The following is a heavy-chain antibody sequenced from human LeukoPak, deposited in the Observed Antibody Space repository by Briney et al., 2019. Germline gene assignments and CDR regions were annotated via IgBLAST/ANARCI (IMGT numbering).Heavy chain of an antibody. V-gene: IGHV4-39*01. CDR3: VNTVTAISPCYVDY. Sequence: SETLSLTCTVFGGSISSSRYYWGGIRQPPGKGLEWIGSMYYSGSTYYNPSLKSRVTMSVDTSKNQFSLKLSSVTAADTAVYYCVNTVTAISPCYVDYWGQGTLVTVSS. CDR1: GGSISSSRYY. CDR2: MYYSGST. J-gene: IGHJ4*02. D-gene: IGHD2-21*02.